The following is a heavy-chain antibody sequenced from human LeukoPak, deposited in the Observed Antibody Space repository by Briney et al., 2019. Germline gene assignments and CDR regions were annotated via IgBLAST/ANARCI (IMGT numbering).Heavy chain of an antibody. J-gene: IGHJ4*02. CDR3: ARYNGDSAFDY. CDR2: INPNSGGT. Sequence: SVNVSCKASGYTFTGYYRHWVRQAPGQGLEWMGWINPNSGGTNYAQKFQGRVTMTRDTSISTAYMELSRLRSDDTAVYYCARYNGDSAFDYWGQGTLVTVSS. D-gene: IGHD4-17*01. CDR1: GYTFTGYY. V-gene: IGHV1-2*02.